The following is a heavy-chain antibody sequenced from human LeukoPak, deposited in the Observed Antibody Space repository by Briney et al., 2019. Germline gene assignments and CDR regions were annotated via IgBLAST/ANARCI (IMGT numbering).Heavy chain of an antibody. J-gene: IGHJ6*03. D-gene: IGHD5-12*01. CDR3: ARARSGYDYPYYYYYYMDV. CDR1: GFTFSDYY. Sequence: GGSLRLSCAASGFTFSDYYMSWIRQAPGKGLEWVSYISSSGSTIYYADSVEGRFTISRDNAKNSLYLQMNSLRAEDTAVYYCARARSGYDYPYYYYYYMDVWGKGTTVTVSS. CDR2: ISSSGSTI. V-gene: IGHV3-11*01.